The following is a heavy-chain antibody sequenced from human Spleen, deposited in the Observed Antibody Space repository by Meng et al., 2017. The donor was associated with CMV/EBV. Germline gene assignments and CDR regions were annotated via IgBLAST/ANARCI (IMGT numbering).Heavy chain of an antibody. CDR2: ISTYNGDT. CDR1: GYIFTSYG. V-gene: IGHV1-18*01. D-gene: IGHD1-26*01. CDR3: ARRLDDGSYYDYYFDF. J-gene: IGHJ4*02. Sequence: ASVKVSCKASGYIFTSYGIAWVRQAPGQGLEWMGWISTYNGDTNYAQNLQGRVTLTGDTSTSTVYMELRSLRSDDTAVYYCARRLDDGSYYDYYFDFWGQGTLVTVSS.